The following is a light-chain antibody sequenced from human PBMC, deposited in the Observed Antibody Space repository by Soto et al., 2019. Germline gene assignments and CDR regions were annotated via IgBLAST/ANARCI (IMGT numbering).Light chain of an antibody. Sequence: QSVLTQPASVSGSPGQSITISCTGTSSDVGGYNYVSWYQQHPGKAPKLMIYDVSNRPSGVSNRFSRSKSGNTASLTISGLQAEDEADYYCSSYTSSSTLVFGGGTQLTVL. J-gene: IGLJ2*01. CDR2: DVS. V-gene: IGLV2-14*01. CDR1: SSDVGGYNY. CDR3: SSYTSSSTLV.